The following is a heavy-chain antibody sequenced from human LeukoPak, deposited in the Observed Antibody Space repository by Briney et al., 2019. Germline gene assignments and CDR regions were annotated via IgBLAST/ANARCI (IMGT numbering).Heavy chain of an antibody. V-gene: IGHV4-38-2*01. CDR2: IYHSGST. D-gene: IGHD5-12*01. CDR1: GYSISSGCY. CDR3: SLGSGYELGFFDY. J-gene: IGHJ4*02. Sequence: SETLSLTCVVSGYSISSGCYWGWIRQPPGKGLEWIGSIYHSGSTYYNPSLKSRVTISVDTSKNQFSLKLSSVTAADTAVYYCSLGSGYELGFFDYWGQGTLVTVSS.